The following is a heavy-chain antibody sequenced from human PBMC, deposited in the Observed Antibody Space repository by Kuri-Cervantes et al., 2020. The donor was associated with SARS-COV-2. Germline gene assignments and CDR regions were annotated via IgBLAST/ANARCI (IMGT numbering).Heavy chain of an antibody. CDR3: ARVPGIYSYGPPHFDY. V-gene: IGHV1-2*02. CDR1: GYTFTGYY. D-gene: IGHD5-18*01. Sequence: ASVKVSCKASGYTFTGYYMHWVRQAPGQGLEWMGWTNPNSGGTNYAQKFQGRVTMTRDTSISTAYMELSRLRSDDTAVYYCARVPGIYSYGPPHFDYWGQGTLVTVSS. CDR2: TNPNSGGT. J-gene: IGHJ4*02.